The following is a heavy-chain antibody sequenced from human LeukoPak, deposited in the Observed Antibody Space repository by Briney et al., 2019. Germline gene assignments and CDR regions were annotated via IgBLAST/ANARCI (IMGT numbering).Heavy chain of an antibody. Sequence: GGSLRLSCAASGFTFSSYSMNWVRQAPGKGLEWVSSISSSSSYIYYADSVKGRFTISRDNAKNSLYLQMNSLRAEDTAVYYSAREFVAARRGYYYGMDVWGQGTTVTVSS. J-gene: IGHJ6*02. CDR1: GFTFSSYS. CDR3: AREFVAARRGYYYGMDV. CDR2: ISSSSSYI. D-gene: IGHD6-6*01. V-gene: IGHV3-21*01.